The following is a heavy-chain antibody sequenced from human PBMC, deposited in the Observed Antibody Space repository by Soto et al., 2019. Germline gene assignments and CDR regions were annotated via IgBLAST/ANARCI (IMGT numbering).Heavy chain of an antibody. CDR2: ISSSSSYI. D-gene: IGHD1-20*01. J-gene: IGHJ4*02. CDR1: GFTFSSYS. Sequence: PGGSLRLSCAASGFTFSSYSMSWVRQAPGKGLEWVSSISSSSSYIYYADSVKGRFTISRDNAKNSLYLQMNSLRAEDTAVYYCASTPSSRISRHWGQGTLVTVSS. CDR3: ASTPSSRISRH. V-gene: IGHV3-21*01.